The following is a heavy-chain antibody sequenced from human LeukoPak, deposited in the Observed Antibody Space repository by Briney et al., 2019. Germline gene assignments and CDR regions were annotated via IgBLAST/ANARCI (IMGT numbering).Heavy chain of an antibody. Sequence: PGGSLRLSCEVSGFTFINAWLSWVRQAPGKGLEWVGRIKHDGTTDHAAPVKGRFTISRDVSKDTLYLQMNSLKTEDTAIYYCTTVSHFYLGGQGTLVTVSS. CDR2: IKHDGTT. V-gene: IGHV3-15*01. J-gene: IGHJ4*02. CDR3: TTVSHFYL. CDR1: GFTFINAW. D-gene: IGHD2/OR15-2a*01.